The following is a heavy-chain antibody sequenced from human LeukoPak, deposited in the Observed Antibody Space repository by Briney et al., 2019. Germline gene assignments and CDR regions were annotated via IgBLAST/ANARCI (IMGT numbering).Heavy chain of an antibody. D-gene: IGHD1-26*01. CDR1: GYTFTTYS. V-gene: IGHV1-18*01. Sequence: ASVTVSCTASGYTFTTYSINWVRQAPGQGVEWMGWISAYNGNTKYAQKVQGRVTMTTDTSTSTAYMELRSLRSDDTAVYYCARGLGGSWSYFLTFDYWGQGTPVTVSS. J-gene: IGHJ4*02. CDR3: ARGLGGSWSYFLTFDY. CDR2: ISAYNGNT.